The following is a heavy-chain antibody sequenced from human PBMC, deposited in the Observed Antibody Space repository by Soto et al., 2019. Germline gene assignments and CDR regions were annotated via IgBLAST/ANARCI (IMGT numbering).Heavy chain of an antibody. D-gene: IGHD5-12*01. V-gene: IGHV3-30*03. Sequence: PGGSLRLSCAASGFTFSSYGMHWVRQAPGKGLEWVAVISYDSSNIYYADSVKGRFTISRDNAKNSLYLQMNSLRAEDTAVYYCARDLPTPTIKYYYYGMDVWGQGTTVTVSS. CDR1: GFTFSSYG. CDR2: ISYDSSNI. CDR3: ARDLPTPTIKYYYYGMDV. J-gene: IGHJ6*01.